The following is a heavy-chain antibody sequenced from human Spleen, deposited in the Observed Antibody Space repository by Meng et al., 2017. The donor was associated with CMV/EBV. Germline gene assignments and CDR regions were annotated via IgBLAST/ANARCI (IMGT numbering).Heavy chain of an antibody. V-gene: IGHV3-20*04. CDR2: INWNGDST. Sequence: GESLKISCAASGFTFSSYAMHWVRQAPGKGLEWVSVINWNGDSTGYADSVKGRFTISRDNAKNSLYLQMNSLRAEDTALYYCAGDPLAGGMDVWGQGTLVTVSS. D-gene: IGHD3-10*01. CDR3: AGDPLAGGMDV. CDR1: GFTFSSYA. J-gene: IGHJ6*02.